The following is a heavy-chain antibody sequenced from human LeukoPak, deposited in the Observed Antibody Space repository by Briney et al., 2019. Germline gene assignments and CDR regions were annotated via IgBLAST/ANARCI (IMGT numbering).Heavy chain of an antibody. CDR3: ARCQGDIVVVPAAMNYYYYMDV. J-gene: IGHJ6*03. CDR1: GFTFYDLG. V-gene: IGHV3-20*04. Sequence: GGSLRLSCAASGFTFYDLGMSWVRPAPGKGLEWVSGVIWNGGSTGYADSVTGRFTISRGNAKNSLYLQMNRLRAEDTALYYCARCQGDIVVVPAAMNYYYYMDVWGKGTTVTVSS. CDR2: VIWNGGST. D-gene: IGHD2-2*01.